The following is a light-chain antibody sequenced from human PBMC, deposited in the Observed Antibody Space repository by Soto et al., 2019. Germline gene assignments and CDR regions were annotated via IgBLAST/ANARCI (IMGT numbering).Light chain of an antibody. J-gene: IGKJ2*01. CDR1: QSVSSY. CDR2: DAS. V-gene: IGKV3-11*01. Sequence: EIVLTQSPATLSLSPGERATLSCRASQSVSSYLAWYQQKPGQAPRLLIYDASNRATGIPARFSGGGSWTDFTLTISSLEPEDFAVYYCQQRSNWYTFGQGTKLEIK. CDR3: QQRSNWYT.